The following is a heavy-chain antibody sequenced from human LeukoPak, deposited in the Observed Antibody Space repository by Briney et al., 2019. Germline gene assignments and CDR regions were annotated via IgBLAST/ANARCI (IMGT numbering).Heavy chain of an antibody. J-gene: IGHJ4*02. Sequence: GESLKISCKGSGYTFTTYWIAWVRQMPGKGLEWMGIIYPGDSDSRYSPSFQGQVTISADKSISIAYLQWSSLKASDAAMYYCARHGYGYFDYWGQGTLVTVSS. D-gene: IGHD5-18*01. CDR2: IYPGDSDS. CDR3: ARHGYGYFDY. V-gene: IGHV5-51*01. CDR1: GYTFTTYW.